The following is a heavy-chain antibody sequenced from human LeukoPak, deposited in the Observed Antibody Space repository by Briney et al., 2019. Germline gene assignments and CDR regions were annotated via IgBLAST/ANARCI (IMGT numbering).Heavy chain of an antibody. CDR1: GFTVSSNY. CDR3: ARTVIDYDILAGYYPSGMDV. Sequence: PGGSLRLSCAASGFTVSSNYMSWVRQAPGKGLEWVSVIYSGGSTYYADSVKGRFTISRDNSKNTLYLQMNSLRAEDTAVYYCARTVIDYDILAGYYPSGMDVWGQGTTVTVSS. V-gene: IGHV3-66*01. D-gene: IGHD3-9*01. CDR2: IYSGGST. J-gene: IGHJ6*02.